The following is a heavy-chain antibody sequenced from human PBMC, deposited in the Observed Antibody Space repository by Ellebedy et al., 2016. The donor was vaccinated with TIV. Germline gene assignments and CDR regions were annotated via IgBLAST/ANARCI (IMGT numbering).Heavy chain of an antibody. D-gene: IGHD2-2*01. V-gene: IGHV3-66*01. CDR3: ARDRAPPTSWYFDY. CDR1: GFTVRSNY. J-gene: IGHJ4*02. CDR2: IYSTGTT. Sequence: GESLKISCAAPGFTVRSNYISWVRQAPGKGLEWVSVIYSTGTTYYADSVEGRFTISRDTSKNTVYLQMNSLRAEDTAVYYCARDRAPPTSWYFDYWGQGTLVTVSS.